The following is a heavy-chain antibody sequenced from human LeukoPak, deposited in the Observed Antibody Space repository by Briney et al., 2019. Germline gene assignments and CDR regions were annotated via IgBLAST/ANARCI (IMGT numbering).Heavy chain of an antibody. CDR2: AGWAGGTT. Sequence: GGSLRLTCATSGFNFDRYTIHWVRQAPGKGLEWVSLAGWAGGTTYYSDSVRGRFTISRDSGKNSVYLQMNSLTTDDTAFYFCAKELDTMFFDYWGQGALVTVSS. D-gene: IGHD5-18*01. CDR1: GFNFDRYT. J-gene: IGHJ4*02. CDR3: AKELDTMFFDY. V-gene: IGHV3-43*01.